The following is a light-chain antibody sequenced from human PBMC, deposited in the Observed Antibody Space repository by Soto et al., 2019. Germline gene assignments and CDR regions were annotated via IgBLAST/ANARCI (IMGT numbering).Light chain of an antibody. J-gene: IGKJ1*01. CDR3: QQYNSYSCT. CDR2: DAP. CDR1: QSISSW. V-gene: IGKV1-5*01. Sequence: DIQMTQSPSTLSASVGDRVTITCRASQSISSWLAWYQQKPGKAPKLLIYDAPSLESGVPSRFSGSGSGTEFTLTISSLQPDDFATYYCQQYNSYSCTFGQGTKVEIK.